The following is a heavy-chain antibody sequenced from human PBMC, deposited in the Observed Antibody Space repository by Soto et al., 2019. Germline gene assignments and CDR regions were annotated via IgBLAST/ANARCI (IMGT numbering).Heavy chain of an antibody. J-gene: IGHJ5*02. V-gene: IGHV1-69*02. CDR3: ARGYCSSTSCYWFDP. D-gene: IGHD2-2*01. CDR2: IIPILGIA. CDR1: GGTFSSYT. Sequence: SVKVSCKASGGTFSSYTISWVRQAPGQGLEWMGRIIPILGIANYAQKFQGRVTITADKSTSTAYMELSSLRSEDTAVYYCARGYCSSTSCYWFDPWGQGTLVTVSS.